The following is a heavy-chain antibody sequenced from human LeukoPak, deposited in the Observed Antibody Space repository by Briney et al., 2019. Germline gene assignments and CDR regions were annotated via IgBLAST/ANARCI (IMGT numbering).Heavy chain of an antibody. CDR2: IYHGGST. V-gene: IGHV4-59*01. D-gene: IGHD3-22*01. CDR1: GGSLKSYY. CDR3: ARYGGYSVDS. Sequence: SETLSLTCTVSGGSLKSYYWSWIRQPPGKGLEWVGYIYHGGSTKYNPSLKSRVTMSVDTSKNQFSLKLSSVTAADTAVYYCARYGGYSVDSWGQGTLVTVSS. J-gene: IGHJ4*02.